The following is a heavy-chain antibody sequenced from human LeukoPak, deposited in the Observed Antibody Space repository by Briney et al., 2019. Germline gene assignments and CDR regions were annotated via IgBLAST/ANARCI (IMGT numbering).Heavy chain of an antibody. Sequence: GESLKISCKGSGYTFTSYWNGWVRQMSGKGLGWMGIIYPSDSATRYSPSFQSQVTISADKPNSTAYLQWSSLKASDSAMYCSARRYGKLPDYWGQGTLVTVSS. J-gene: IGHJ4*02. CDR2: IYPSDSAT. V-gene: IGHV5-51*01. CDR3: ARRYGKLPDY. D-gene: IGHD6-13*01. CDR1: GYTFTSYW.